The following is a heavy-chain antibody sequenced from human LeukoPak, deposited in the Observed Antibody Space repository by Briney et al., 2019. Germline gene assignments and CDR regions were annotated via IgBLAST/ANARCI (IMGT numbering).Heavy chain of an antibody. CDR3: ARDLSNGFDY. CDR1: GFTFSSYG. Sequence: PGGSLRLSCAASGFTFSSYGMRWVRQAPGKGLEWVSIIYIGGITYYADSVKGRFTISRDSSKNTLYLQMNSLRAEDTAVYYCARDLSNGFDYWGQGTLVTVSS. CDR2: IYIGGIT. V-gene: IGHV3-53*01. J-gene: IGHJ4*02. D-gene: IGHD6-25*01.